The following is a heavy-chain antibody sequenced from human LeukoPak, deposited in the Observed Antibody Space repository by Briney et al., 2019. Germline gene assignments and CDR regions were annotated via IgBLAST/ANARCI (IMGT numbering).Heavy chain of an antibody. CDR1: GFTFSSYA. D-gene: IGHD3-3*01. V-gene: IGHV3-23*01. J-gene: IGHJ5*02. CDR2: ISGSGGST. CDR3: AKLVPSDDFWSGYLGWFDP. Sequence: GGSLRLSCAASGFTFSSYAMSWVRQAPGKGLEWVSAISGSGGSTYYADSVKGRFTISRDNSKNTLYLQMNSLRAEDAAVYYCAKLVPSDDFWSGYLGWFDPWGQGTLVTVSS.